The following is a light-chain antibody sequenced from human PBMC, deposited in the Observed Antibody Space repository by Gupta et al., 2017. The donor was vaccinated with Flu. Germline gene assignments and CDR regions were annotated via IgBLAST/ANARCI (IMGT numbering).Light chain of an antibody. CDR1: WIDIGSYNS. J-gene: IGLJ1*01. V-gene: IGLV2-14*03. Sequence: QSALTQPASVSGSPGPSITISFIGTWIDIGSYNSVSWYQQYPGKAPTLLIYDVVIRPSGVAHRFSGSKYGIRASLTITGLQADEEADYYCTAYSGCNIHSVFGTGTKITVL. CDR2: DVV. CDR3: TAYSGCNIHSV.